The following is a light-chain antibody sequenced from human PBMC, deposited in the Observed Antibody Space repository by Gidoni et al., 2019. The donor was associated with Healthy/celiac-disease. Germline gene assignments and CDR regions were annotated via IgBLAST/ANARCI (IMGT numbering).Light chain of an antibody. CDR2: KVS. CDR1: QSLVHSDGTTY. CDR3: MQGTHRT. V-gene: IGKV2-30*02. J-gene: IGKJ1*01. Sequence: DRVMVPSRHSLPLTLGHPASIYCRSSQSLVHSDGTTYFHWFQQRPGQSPRRLIYKVSKRDSGVTGRFSGNGSGTDFTLRISRVEAEDVGVYYCMQGTHRTFGQXTKVEIK.